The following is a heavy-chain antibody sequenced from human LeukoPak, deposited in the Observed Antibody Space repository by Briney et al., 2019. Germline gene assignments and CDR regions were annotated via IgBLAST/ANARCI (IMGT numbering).Heavy chain of an antibody. CDR2: IYYSGST. V-gene: IGHV4-59*11. J-gene: IGHJ6*03. Sequence: SETLSLTCSVAGGSISSHYWTWIRQPPGAALEWVGNIYYSGSTNYNPSLKSRVNISVDTSKNQCSLNLSSVTAADTAVYYCATSAYYYYYMDGWGNGTTVTVPS. CDR3: ATSAYYYYYMDG. CDR1: GGSISSHY.